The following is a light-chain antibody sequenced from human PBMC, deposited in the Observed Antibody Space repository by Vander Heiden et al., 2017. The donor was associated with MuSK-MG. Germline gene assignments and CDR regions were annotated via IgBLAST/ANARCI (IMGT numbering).Light chain of an antibody. CDR1: SSNIGAGFD. CDR3: HSYDTSLSGWV. V-gene: IGLV1-40*01. Sequence: QSVLPHPPSVSGAPGQRVTISCTGGSSNIGAGFDVHWYQQLPGTAPKLLIYGNNNRPSGVPDRFSGSKSGTSASLAITGLQAEDEADYYCHSYDTSLSGWVFGGGTDLIVL. J-gene: IGLJ3*02. CDR2: GNN.